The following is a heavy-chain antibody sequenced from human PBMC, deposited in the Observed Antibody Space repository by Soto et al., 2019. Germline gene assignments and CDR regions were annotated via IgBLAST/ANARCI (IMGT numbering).Heavy chain of an antibody. CDR2: ISFDGSNK. CDR3: ARGGYTSGWYRGNDAFDI. D-gene: IGHD6-19*01. CDR1: GFTFSNST. Sequence: QVQLVESGGGVVQPGRSLRLSCAASGFTFSNSTMHWVRQAPGKGLEWVAVISFDGSNKYYPDSVKGRFTISRDNSKNTLYLQMNSLRAEDTAVYYCARGGYTSGWYRGNDAFDIWGQGTMVTVSS. J-gene: IGHJ3*02. V-gene: IGHV3-30-3*01.